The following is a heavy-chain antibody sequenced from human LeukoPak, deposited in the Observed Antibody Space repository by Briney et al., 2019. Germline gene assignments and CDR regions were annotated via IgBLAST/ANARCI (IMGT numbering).Heavy chain of an antibody. CDR2: IRYDGSNK. D-gene: IGHD3-16*01. CDR1: GFTFSSYG. Sequence: GGTLSLSCAASGFTFSSYGRDWVRQAPGKGLEWVAFIRYDGSNKYYADSVKGRFTISRDNSKNTLYLQMNSPRAEDTAVYYCAKDGEITFGGVMIGYFDYWGQGTLVPVSS. V-gene: IGHV3-30*02. CDR3: AKDGEITFGGVMIGYFDY. J-gene: IGHJ4*02.